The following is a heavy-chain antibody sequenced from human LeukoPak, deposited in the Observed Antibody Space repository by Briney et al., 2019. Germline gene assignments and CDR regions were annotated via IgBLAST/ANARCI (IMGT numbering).Heavy chain of an antibody. J-gene: IGHJ6*03. CDR2: INHSGST. D-gene: IGHD6-19*01. CDR1: GGSFSGYY. Sequence: SETLSLTCAVYGGSFSGYYWSWIRQPPGKGLEWIGEINHSGSTNYNPSLKSRVTKSVDTSKNQFSLKLSSVTAADTAVYYCARSTGYSSGWYATYYYYYMDVWGKGTTVTVSS. V-gene: IGHV4-34*01. CDR3: ARSTGYSSGWYATYYYYYMDV.